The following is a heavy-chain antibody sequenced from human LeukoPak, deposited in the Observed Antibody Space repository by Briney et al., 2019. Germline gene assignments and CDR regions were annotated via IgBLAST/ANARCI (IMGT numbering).Heavy chain of an antibody. CDR1: GYGFTTDY. CDR3: ARQAYGSHFDAFDI. V-gene: IGHV5-51*01. J-gene: IGHJ3*02. Sequence: GESLQISCKASGYGFTTDYIGWVRRMPGKGREWRGIIYPDDSETNYSPSFQGHVSMSVDKSITTAYLQWSSLKASDTAVYYCARQAYGSHFDAFDIWGQGTMVTVSS. CDR2: IYPDDSET. D-gene: IGHD3-22*01.